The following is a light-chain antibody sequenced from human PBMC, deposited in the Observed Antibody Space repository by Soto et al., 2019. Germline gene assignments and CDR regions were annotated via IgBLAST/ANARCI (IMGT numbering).Light chain of an antibody. CDR1: QSVSSSY. CDR2: GAS. Sequence: EIVLTQSPGTLSLSPVERVTLSFMASQSVSSSYLAWYQQKPGQAPRLLIYGASSRATGIPDRFSGSGSGTDFTLTISRLEPEHFAVYYCQQYGSSPPITFGQGTRLEIK. CDR3: QQYGSSPPIT. V-gene: IGKV3-20*01. J-gene: IGKJ5*01.